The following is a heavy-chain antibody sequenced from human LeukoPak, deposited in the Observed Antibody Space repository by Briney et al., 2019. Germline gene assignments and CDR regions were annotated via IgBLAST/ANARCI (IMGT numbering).Heavy chain of an antibody. Sequence: PGGALILSCAASGFTFSDYYRSWIRQAPGKGLEWVSYISSSSSYTNYADSVKGRFSIPRENDKNSLYLQMNSLRAEDTAVYYCARDGSWGYGSGSFDYWGQGTLVTVSS. V-gene: IGHV3-11*06. CDR2: ISSSSSYT. CDR1: GFTFSDYY. CDR3: ARDGSWGYGSGSFDY. D-gene: IGHD3-10*01. J-gene: IGHJ4*02.